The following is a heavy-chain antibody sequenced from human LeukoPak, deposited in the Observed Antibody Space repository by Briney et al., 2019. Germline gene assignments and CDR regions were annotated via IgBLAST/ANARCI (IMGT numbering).Heavy chain of an antibody. CDR2: INPNSGGT. V-gene: IGHV1-2*02. J-gene: IGHJ4*02. Sequence: ASVKVSCKASGYTFTGYYMHWVRQAPGQGREWMGWINPNSGGTNYAQKFQGRVTMTRDTSISTAYMELSRLRSDYTAVYYCAREPAGVGYFDYWGQGTLVTVSS. CDR3: AREPAGVGYFDY. D-gene: IGHD6-19*01. CDR1: GYTFTGYY.